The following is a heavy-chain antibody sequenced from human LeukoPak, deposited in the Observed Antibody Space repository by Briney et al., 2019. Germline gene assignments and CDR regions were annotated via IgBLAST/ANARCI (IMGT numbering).Heavy chain of an antibody. V-gene: IGHV3-21*01. CDR3: ARDPGYYDSSPYY. D-gene: IGHD3-22*01. CDR1: GFTFSSYS. J-gene: IGHJ4*02. CDR2: ISSSSSYI. Sequence: GGSLRLSCAVSGFTFSSYSMNWVRQAPGKGLEWVSSISSSSSYIYYADSVKGRFTISRDNAKNSLYLQMSSLRAEDTAVYYCARDPGYYDSSPYYWGQGTLVTVSS.